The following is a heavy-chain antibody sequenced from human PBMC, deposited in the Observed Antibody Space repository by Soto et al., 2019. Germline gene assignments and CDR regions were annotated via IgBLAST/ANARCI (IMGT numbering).Heavy chain of an antibody. D-gene: IGHD2-8*02. CDR3: ARDKITGLFDY. CDR2: INHSGST. Sequence: QVQLQQWGAGLLKPSETLSLTCAVYGGSFSGYYWTWIRQPPGTGLEWIGEINHSGSTNYNPSLNSRVTISVDTSQDQLSLKLTSVRAADTAVDYCARDKITGLFDYWGQGTLVTVSS. J-gene: IGHJ4*02. V-gene: IGHV4-34*01. CDR1: GGSFSGYY.